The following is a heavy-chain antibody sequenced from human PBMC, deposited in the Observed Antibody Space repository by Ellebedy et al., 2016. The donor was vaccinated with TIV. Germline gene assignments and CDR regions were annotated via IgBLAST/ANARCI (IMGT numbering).Heavy chain of an antibody. D-gene: IGHD7-27*01. CDR1: GFSLSTYS. Sequence: GESLKISCTASGFSLSTYSMNWVRQAPGKGLEWVSYISHSSITMYYTDSVRGRFTISRDNAKNSVYLHMNSLRAEDTAVYYCARDMAWGNERFNDAFDIWGQGTVVTVSS. CDR2: ISHSSITM. J-gene: IGHJ3*02. V-gene: IGHV3-48*04. CDR3: ARDMAWGNERFNDAFDI.